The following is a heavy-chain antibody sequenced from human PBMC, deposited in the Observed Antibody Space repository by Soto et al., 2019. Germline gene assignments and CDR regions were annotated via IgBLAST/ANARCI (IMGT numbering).Heavy chain of an antibody. J-gene: IGHJ4*02. CDR3: ARSVAVPGAHIDY. CDR2: VYYTGST. D-gene: IGHD6-19*01. CDR1: GGSISGSY. V-gene: IGHV4-59*01. Sequence: QVQLQESGPGLVKPSETLSLTCSVSGGSISGSYWSWIRQSPGKGLEWLGYVYYTGSTNYSPSLRSRVSISVDTSKNEFSLRLSSVTAADTAVYFCARSVAVPGAHIDYWGQGTQVTFSS.